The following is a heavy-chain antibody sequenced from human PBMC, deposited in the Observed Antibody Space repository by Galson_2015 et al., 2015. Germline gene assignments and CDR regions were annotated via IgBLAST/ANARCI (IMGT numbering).Heavy chain of an antibody. J-gene: IGHJ4*02. CDR2: ISAYNGNT. Sequence: SVKVSCKASGYTFTSYGISWVRQAPGQGLEWMGWISAYNGNTNYAQKLQGRVTMTTDTSTSTAYTELRSLRSDDTAVYYCARIYSSSLPFDYWGQGTLVTVSS. D-gene: IGHD6-13*01. CDR1: GYTFTSYG. V-gene: IGHV1-18*04. CDR3: ARIYSSSLPFDY.